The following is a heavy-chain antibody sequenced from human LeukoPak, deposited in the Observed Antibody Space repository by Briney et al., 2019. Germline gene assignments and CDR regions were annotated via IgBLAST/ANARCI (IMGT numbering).Heavy chain of an antibody. Sequence: PGGSLRLSCAASGFTFSSYAMSWVRQAPGKGLEWVSGISGSGGSTYYADSVKGRFTISRDNSKNTLYLQMNSLRAEDTAVYYCATRGYSSSWYYYYYYMDVWGKGTTVTVSS. CDR1: GFTFSSYA. D-gene: IGHD6-13*01. CDR2: ISGSGGST. V-gene: IGHV3-23*01. CDR3: ATRGYSSSWYYYYYYMDV. J-gene: IGHJ6*03.